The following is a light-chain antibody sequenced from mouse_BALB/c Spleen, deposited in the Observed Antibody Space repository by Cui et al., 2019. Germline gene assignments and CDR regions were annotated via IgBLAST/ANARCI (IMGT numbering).Light chain of an antibody. CDR2: ATS. V-gene: IGKV4-72*01. Sequence: QIVLSQSPAILSASPGEKVTMTCRASSSVSYMRWYQQKPGSSPKPWIYATSNLASGVPARFSGSGSGTSYSLTISRVEAEDAATYYCQQWSSNPLTFGAGTKLELK. J-gene: IGKJ5*01. CDR1: SSVSY. CDR3: QQWSSNPLT.